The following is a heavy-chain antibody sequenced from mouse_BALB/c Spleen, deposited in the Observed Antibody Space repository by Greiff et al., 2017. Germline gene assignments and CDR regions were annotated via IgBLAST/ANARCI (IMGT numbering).Heavy chain of an antibody. CDR1: GFTFSSYT. Sequence: EVQLVESGGGLVKPGGSLKLSCAASGFTFSSYTMSWVRQTPGKRLEWVATISSGGSYTYYPDSVKGRFTISRDNAKNTLYLQMSSLKSEDTAMYYCTREGDYDDWFAYWGQGTLVTVSA. V-gene: IGHV5-6-4*01. CDR2: ISSGGSYT. CDR3: TREGDYDDWFAY. D-gene: IGHD2-4*01. J-gene: IGHJ3*01.